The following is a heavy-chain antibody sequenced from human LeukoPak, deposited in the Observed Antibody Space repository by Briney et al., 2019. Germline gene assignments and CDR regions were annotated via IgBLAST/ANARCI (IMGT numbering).Heavy chain of an antibody. CDR2: IKHDGSET. CDR1: GFTFTSYW. D-gene: IGHD2-15*01. J-gene: IGHJ4*02. Sequence: GGSLRLSCAASGFTFTSYWMSWVRQAPGKGLEWVANIKHDGSETYYGDSVKGRFTISRDNAKNSLYLQMNSLRAEDTALYYCTRTARLSDYWGQGTLVTVSS. CDR3: TRTARLSDY. V-gene: IGHV3-7*01.